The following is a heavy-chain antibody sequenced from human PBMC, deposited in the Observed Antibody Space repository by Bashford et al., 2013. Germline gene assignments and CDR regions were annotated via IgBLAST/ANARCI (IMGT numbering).Heavy chain of an antibody. CDR2: INYSGST. Sequence: SSETLSLTCTVSGASISSYYWGWIRQPPGKGLEWVGCINYSGSTKYHSSLKGRVTISVDTFKNQFSLILRSVTAADTAVYYCARVRSDFWTYYSGMDVWGQGTTVTVSS. CDR1: GASISSYY. J-gene: IGHJ6*02. D-gene: IGHD3/OR15-3a*01. V-gene: IGHV4-59*01. CDR3: ARVRSDFWTYYSGMDV.